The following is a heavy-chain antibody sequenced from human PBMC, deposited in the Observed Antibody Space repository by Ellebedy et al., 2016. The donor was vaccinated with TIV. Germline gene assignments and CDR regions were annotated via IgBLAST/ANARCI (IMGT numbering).Heavy chain of an antibody. D-gene: IGHD6-13*01. J-gene: IGHJ2*01. CDR3: ARAAAAGFFWYFDL. Sequence: AASVKVSCKASGYTFTRYAMHWVRQAPGQRLEWMGWINTNTGNPTYAQGFTGRFVFSLDTSVSTAYLHISSLKAEDTAIYYCARAAAAGFFWYFDLWGRGTLVTVSS. CDR2: INTNTGNP. CDR1: GYTFTRYA. V-gene: IGHV7-4-1*02.